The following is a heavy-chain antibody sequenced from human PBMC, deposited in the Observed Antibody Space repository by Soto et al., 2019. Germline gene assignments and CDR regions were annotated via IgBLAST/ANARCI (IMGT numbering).Heavy chain of an antibody. CDR2: INTYNGNR. J-gene: IGHJ4*02. Sequence: QVQLVQSGAELRKPGASVKVSCKASGYSFSSYGINWVRQAPGQGLEWMGGINTYNGNRNYEQKFEDRVTMTTATSTNTVYMELRILKSDDTAIYYCARDRLRGYDSSGFYSWGQGTLVTVSS. CDR3: ARDRLRGYDSSGFYS. D-gene: IGHD3-22*01. V-gene: IGHV1-18*01. CDR1: GYSFSSYG.